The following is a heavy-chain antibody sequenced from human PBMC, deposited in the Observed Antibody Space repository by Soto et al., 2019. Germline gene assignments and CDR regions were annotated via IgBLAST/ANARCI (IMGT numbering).Heavy chain of an antibody. V-gene: IGHV5-51*01. Sequence: GESLKISCKGSGYSFTSYWIGRVRQMPGKGLEWMGIIYPGDSDTRYSPSFQGQVTISADKSISTAYLQWSSLKASDTAMYYCARWPRYDFRSPDPWFDPWGQGTLVTVSS. CDR3: ARWPRYDFRSPDPWFDP. CDR2: IYPGDSDT. CDR1: GYSFTSYW. D-gene: IGHD3-3*01. J-gene: IGHJ5*02.